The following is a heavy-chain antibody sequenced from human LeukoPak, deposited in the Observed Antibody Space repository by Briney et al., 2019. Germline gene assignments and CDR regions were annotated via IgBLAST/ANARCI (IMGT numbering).Heavy chain of an antibody. Sequence: GASVKVSCKASGYTFTGYYMHWVRQAPGPGLEWMGRINPNSGGTNYAQKFQGRVTMTRDTSISTAYMELSRLRSDDTAVYYCVPDYGGNWAFDYWGQGTLVTVSS. J-gene: IGHJ4*02. D-gene: IGHD4-23*01. CDR2: INPNSGGT. CDR1: GYTFTGYY. V-gene: IGHV1-2*06. CDR3: VPDYGGNWAFDY.